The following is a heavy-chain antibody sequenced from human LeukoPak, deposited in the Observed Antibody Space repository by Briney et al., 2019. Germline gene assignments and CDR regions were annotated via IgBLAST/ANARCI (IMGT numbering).Heavy chain of an antibody. CDR2: ISYDGNNK. V-gene: IGHV3-30*18. CDR3: AKDRGTMVRGVGMDV. J-gene: IGHJ6*02. CDR1: GSIFSSYG. Sequence: GGSLRLSCAASGSIFSSYGMHWVRQAPGKGLEWVAVISYDGNNKHYADSVRGRFTISRDNSKNTLYLQMNSLRAEDTAVYYCAKDRGTMVRGVGMDVWGQGTTVTVSS. D-gene: IGHD3-10*01.